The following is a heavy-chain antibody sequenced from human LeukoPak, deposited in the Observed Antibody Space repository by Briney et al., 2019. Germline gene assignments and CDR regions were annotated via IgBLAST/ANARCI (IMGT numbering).Heavy chain of an antibody. CDR3: AKDKDSSGWYGVQYFDY. CDR2: MNPNSGNT. V-gene: IGHV1-8*01. CDR1: GYTFTSYD. Sequence: ASVKVSCKASGYTFTSYDINWVRQATGQGLEWMGWMNPNSGNTGYAQKFQGRVTMTRNTSISTAYMELSSLRAEDTAVYYCAKDKDSSGWYGVQYFDYWGQGTLVTVSS. J-gene: IGHJ4*02. D-gene: IGHD6-19*01.